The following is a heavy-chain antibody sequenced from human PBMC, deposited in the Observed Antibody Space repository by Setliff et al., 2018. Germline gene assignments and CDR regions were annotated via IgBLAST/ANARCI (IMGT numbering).Heavy chain of an antibody. V-gene: IGHV4-34*12. CDR1: GGSFSGYY. CDR2: IIHSRST. J-gene: IGHJ4*02. D-gene: IGHD2-15*01. Sequence: TSETLSLTCAVYGGSFSGYYWSWIRQPPGKRLEWIGEIIHSRSTNYNPSLKSRVTISMDTSKNQFSLKVSSVTAADTAVYYCARSFSRSEKFLLDYWGQGALVTVSS. CDR3: ARSFSRSEKFLLDY.